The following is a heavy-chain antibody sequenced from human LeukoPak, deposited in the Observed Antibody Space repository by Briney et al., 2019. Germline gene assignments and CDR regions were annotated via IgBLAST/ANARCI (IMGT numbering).Heavy chain of an antibody. CDR2: INHSGST. CDR1: GGSFSGYY. CDR3: AREGRLELILDP. V-gene: IGHV4-34*01. D-gene: IGHD1-26*01. Sequence: SETLSLTCAVYGGSFSGYYWSWIRQPPGKGLEWIGEINHSGSTNYNPSLKSRVTISVDTSKNQFSLKLSSVTAADTAVYYCAREGRLELILDPWGQGTLVTVSS. J-gene: IGHJ5*02.